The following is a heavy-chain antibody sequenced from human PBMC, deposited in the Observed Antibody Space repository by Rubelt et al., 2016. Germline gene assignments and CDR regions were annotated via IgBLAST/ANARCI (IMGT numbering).Heavy chain of an antibody. D-gene: IGHD5/OR15-5a*01. Sequence: QITLKESGPTLVKPTQTLTVTCTFSGFSLRHTGVGVGWIRQPPGKALEWLALIYWDAATRYSPYLKSRITITKDTSKNQVGLTMTNMDPVDTASYYCIRNVRFYYYLDVWGPGTTVTVSS. CDR1: GFSLRHTGVG. J-gene: IGHJ6*02. CDR2: IYWDAAT. CDR3: IRNVRFYYYLDV. V-gene: IGHV2-5*02.